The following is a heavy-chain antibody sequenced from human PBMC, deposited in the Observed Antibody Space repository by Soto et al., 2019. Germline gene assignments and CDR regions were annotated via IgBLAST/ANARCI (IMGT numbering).Heavy chain of an antibody. J-gene: IGHJ6*03. D-gene: IGHD4-17*01. CDR2: ISGSGDST. Sequence: EVQLLESGGGLVQPGGSLRLSCAASEFTFSNYAMNWVRQAPGKGLEWVSTISGSGDSTYYADSVKGRFTISRDNSKNTLFLQMSSLRADATAVYYCAKSGDSGGYFYYVDVWGKGTTVTVSS. CDR3: AKSGDSGGYFYYVDV. V-gene: IGHV3-23*01. CDR1: EFTFSNYA.